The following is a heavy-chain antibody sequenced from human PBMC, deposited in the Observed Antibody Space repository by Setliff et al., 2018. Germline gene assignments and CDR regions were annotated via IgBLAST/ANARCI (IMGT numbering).Heavy chain of an antibody. CDR1: GYSFTDYW. CDR3: ARLGERFFNWFDP. Sequence: GESLKISCKGSGYSFTDYWIAWVRQTPGKGLEWMGTIYPGNADTRYSPSFQGQVTISTDTSINTAFLQWNNLKASDTAVSYCARLGERFFNWFDPWGQGTLVTVSS. CDR2: IYPGNADT. J-gene: IGHJ5*02. D-gene: IGHD2-21*01. V-gene: IGHV5-51*01.